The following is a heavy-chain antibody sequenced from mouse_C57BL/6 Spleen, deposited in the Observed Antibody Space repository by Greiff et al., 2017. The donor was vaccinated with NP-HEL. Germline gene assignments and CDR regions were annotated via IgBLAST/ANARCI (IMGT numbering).Heavy chain of an antibody. V-gene: IGHV1-82*01. D-gene: IGHD2-4*01. CDR1: GYAFSSSW. CDR3: ASIYYDYDGGYFDY. Sequence: QVQLQQSGPELVKPGASVKISCKASGYAFSSSWMNWVKQRPGKGLEWIGRIYPGDGDTNYNGKFKGKATLTADKSSSTAYMQLSSLTSEDSAVYFCASIYYDYDGGYFDYWGQGTTLTVSS. CDR2: IYPGDGDT. J-gene: IGHJ2*01.